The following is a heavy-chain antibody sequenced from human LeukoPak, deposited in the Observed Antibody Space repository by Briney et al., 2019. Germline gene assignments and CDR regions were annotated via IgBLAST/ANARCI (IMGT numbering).Heavy chain of an antibody. CDR3: ARTLHGDLLNDY. CDR1: GGSISSSNW. CDR2: IYHSGSN. D-gene: IGHD3-10*01. V-gene: IGHV4-4*02. J-gene: IGHJ4*02. Sequence: PSGTLSLTCAVSGGSISSSNWWSWVRQPPGKGLEWIGEIYHSGSNNYNPSLKSRVTISVDTSKNQFFLKLSSVTAADTAVYYCARTLHGDLLNDYWGQGTLVTVSS.